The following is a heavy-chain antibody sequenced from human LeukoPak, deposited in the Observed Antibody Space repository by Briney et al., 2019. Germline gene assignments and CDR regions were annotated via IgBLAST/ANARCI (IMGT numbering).Heavy chain of an antibody. J-gene: IGHJ4*02. Sequence: GGSLRLSCAASGFTFSSQGMTWVRQAPGKGLVWVSRINIDGSDITYADSVKGRFTISRDNAKNTLYLQMNSLRAEDTAVYFCARDLHWNQLGLWGQGTLVTVSS. D-gene: IGHD1-1*01. V-gene: IGHV3-74*01. CDR2: INIDGSDI. CDR3: ARDLHWNQLGL. CDR1: GFTFSSQG.